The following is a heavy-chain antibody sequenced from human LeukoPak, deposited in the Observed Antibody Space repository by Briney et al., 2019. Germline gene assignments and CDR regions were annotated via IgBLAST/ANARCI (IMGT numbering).Heavy chain of an antibody. CDR2: INGSGAST. J-gene: IGHJ5*02. CDR3: AKKYNTGLDP. V-gene: IGHV3-23*01. CDR1: GFTFSSYA. Sequence: GGSLRLSCAASGFTFSSYAMSWVRQAPGKGLEWVSDINGSGASTYYADSVKGRFTISRDNSKNTLYLQMNSLRAEDTAVYYCAKKYNTGLDPWGQGTLVTVSS. D-gene: IGHD1-14*01.